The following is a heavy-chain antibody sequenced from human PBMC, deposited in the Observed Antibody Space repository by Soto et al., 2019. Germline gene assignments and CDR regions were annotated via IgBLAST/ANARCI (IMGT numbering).Heavy chain of an antibody. V-gene: IGHV3-21*06. D-gene: IGHD2-2*01. J-gene: IGHJ6*02. Sequence: GGSVRLSXVASGFTFSDENMSWVRQVPGKGLEWVSGISGGGSYIFYADSVQGRFSISGDNPKNSLFLEMNSLRVEDTAVYYCARDSDCHSTSCFFPPHVWGQGTTVTVSS. CDR1: GFTFSDEN. CDR2: ISGGGSYI. CDR3: ARDSDCHSTSCFFPPHV.